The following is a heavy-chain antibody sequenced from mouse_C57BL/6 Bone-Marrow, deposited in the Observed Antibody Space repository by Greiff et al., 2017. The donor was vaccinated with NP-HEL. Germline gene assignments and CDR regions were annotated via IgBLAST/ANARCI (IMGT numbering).Heavy chain of an antibody. CDR2: ISNGGGST. Sequence: EVQLVESGGGLVQPGGSLKLSCAASGFTFSDYYMYWVRQTPEKRLEWVAYISNGGGSTYYPDTVKGRFTISRDNAKNTLYLQMSRLKSEDTAMYYCARHSYWVPFAYWGQGTLVTVSA. D-gene: IGHD4-1*01. CDR1: GFTFSDYY. J-gene: IGHJ3*01. V-gene: IGHV5-12*01. CDR3: ARHSYWVPFAY.